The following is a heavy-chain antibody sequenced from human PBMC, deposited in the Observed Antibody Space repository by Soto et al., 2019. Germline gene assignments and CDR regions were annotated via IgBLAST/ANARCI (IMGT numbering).Heavy chain of an antibody. Sequence: GGSLRLSCAASGFTFSTYAMHWVRQAPGKGLEWVALIWFDGSNIYYADSVKGRFTISRDNSKNTLYLQMNSLRAEDTAVYYCAAPPPATNWPSCHDWGQGTLVTVSS. J-gene: IGHJ4*02. CDR2: IWFDGSNI. CDR1: GFTFSTYA. V-gene: IGHV3-33*01. D-gene: IGHD1-1*01. CDR3: AAPPPATNWPSCHD.